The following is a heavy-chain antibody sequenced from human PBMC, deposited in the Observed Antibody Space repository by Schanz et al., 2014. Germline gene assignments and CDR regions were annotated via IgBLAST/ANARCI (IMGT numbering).Heavy chain of an antibody. CDR3: AKDHAGSDILTALGN. J-gene: IGHJ4*02. D-gene: IGHD3-9*01. CDR2: LTGSGGGT. Sequence: VHLVESGGGVVQPGRSLRLSCVASGFTFSTYAMSWVRQAPGKGPEWVSSLTGSGGGTYYADSVKGRFTISRDTPKNTLYVQMNSLRADDTAVYYCAKDHAGSDILTALGNWGQGTLVTVSS. V-gene: IGHV3-23*04. CDR1: GFTFSTYA.